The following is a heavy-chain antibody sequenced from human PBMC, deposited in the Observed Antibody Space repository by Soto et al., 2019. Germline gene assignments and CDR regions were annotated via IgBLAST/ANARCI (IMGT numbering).Heavy chain of an antibody. D-gene: IGHD2-2*02. J-gene: IGHJ6*02. CDR3: ATIPSSYYFGMDV. CDR2: IYYSGST. CDR1: GGSISSYC. Sequence: PSETLSLTCTVSGGSISSYCWSWIRQPPGKGLEWIGYIYYSGSTNYNPSLKSRVTISGDTSKNQFSLKLSSVTTADTAVYYCATIPSSYYFGMDVWGQGTTVTVSS. V-gene: IGHV4-59*01.